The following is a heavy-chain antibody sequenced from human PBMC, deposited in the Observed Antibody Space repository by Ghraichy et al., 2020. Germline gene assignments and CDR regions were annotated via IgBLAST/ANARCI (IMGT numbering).Heavy chain of an antibody. CDR3: ASGYDSDYFDH. J-gene: IGHJ4*02. CDR1: GFTFSNYW. CDR2: INRDGSNT. D-gene: IGHD3-22*01. V-gene: IGHV3-74*01. Sequence: GESLKISCAASGFTFSNYWMNWVRQAPGKGLEWVSRINRDGSNTPYADSVKGRFTISRDNAENTLYLQMSGLRVEDTGVYYCASGYDSDYFDHWGQGTLVTVSS.